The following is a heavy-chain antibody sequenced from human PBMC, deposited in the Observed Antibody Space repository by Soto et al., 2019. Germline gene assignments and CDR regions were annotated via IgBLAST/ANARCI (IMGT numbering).Heavy chain of an antibody. J-gene: IGHJ4*02. V-gene: IGHV4-31*03. CDR1: GGSISSGGYY. CDR3: ARITTVTTSLTFDY. CDR2: IYYSGST. D-gene: IGHD4-17*01. Sequence: PSETLSLTCTVSGGSISSGGYYWSWIRQHPGKGLEWIGYIYYSGSTYYNPPLKSRVTISVDTSKNQFSLKLSSVTAADTAVYYCARITTVTTSLTFDYWGQGTLVTVSS.